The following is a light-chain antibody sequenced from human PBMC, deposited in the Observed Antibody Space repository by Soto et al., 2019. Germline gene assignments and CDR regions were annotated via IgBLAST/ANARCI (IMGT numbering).Light chain of an antibody. V-gene: IGLV1-44*01. J-gene: IGLJ1*01. CDR2: TND. CDR3: AVWDDSLNGHV. Sequence: QAVLTQTSSASRTPGKTVTISCYGSSSNMGSNTVHWFQQFPGTAPKLLIYTNDQRPSGVPDRFSGSNSGTSASLAISGLQSEDEADYYCAVWDDSLNGHVFGAGTKVTVL. CDR1: SSNMGSNT.